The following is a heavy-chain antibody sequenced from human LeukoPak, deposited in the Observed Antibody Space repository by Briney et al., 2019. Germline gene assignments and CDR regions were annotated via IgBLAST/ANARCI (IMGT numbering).Heavy chain of an antibody. V-gene: IGHV4-59*12. CDR2: IHYSGST. Sequence: SETLSLTCTVSGDSIIGYYWSWIRQPPGKGLEWIGYIHYSGSTNYNPSLQSRVTISVDKSKNQFSLKLSSVTAADTAVYYCARGGQLVDYWGQGTLVTVSS. J-gene: IGHJ4*02. D-gene: IGHD6-13*01. CDR3: ARGGQLVDY. CDR1: GDSIIGYY.